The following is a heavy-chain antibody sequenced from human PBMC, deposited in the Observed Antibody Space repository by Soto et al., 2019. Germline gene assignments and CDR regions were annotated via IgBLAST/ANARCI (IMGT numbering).Heavy chain of an antibody. D-gene: IGHD3-10*01. CDR2: ISGSGGST. J-gene: IGHJ6*03. CDR3: AKGSIWFGEFLYYMDV. Sequence: EVQLLESGGGLVQPGGSLRLSCAASGFTFSSYAMSWVRQAPGKGLEWVSVISGSGGSTYYADSVKGRFTISRDNSKNTLYLQMNSLRAEDTAVYYCAKGSIWFGEFLYYMDVWGKGTTVTVSS. CDR1: GFTFSSYA. V-gene: IGHV3-23*01.